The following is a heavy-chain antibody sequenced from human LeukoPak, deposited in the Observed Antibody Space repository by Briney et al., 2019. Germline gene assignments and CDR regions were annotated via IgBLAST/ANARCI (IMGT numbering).Heavy chain of an antibody. Sequence: GGSLRLSCAASGFTFDDYAMHWVRQAPGKGLEWVSGIRCNSGSRGYADSVKSRVTISRDNAKTAVYLQMNGLTAEDTGVYYCARGRLSSSHWLTGYWRQGTLVSVSS. V-gene: IGHV3-9*01. CDR3: ARGRLSSSHWLTGY. D-gene: IGHD6-13*01. CDR2: IRCNSGSR. CDR1: GFTFDDYA. J-gene: IGHJ4*02.